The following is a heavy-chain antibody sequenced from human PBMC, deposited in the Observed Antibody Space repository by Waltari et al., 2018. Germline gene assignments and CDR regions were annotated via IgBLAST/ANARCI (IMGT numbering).Heavy chain of an antibody. CDR3: AREGTDFSGSSVY. D-gene: IGHD1-26*01. J-gene: IGHJ4*02. CDR1: GGSISSSSYY. V-gene: IGHV4-39*07. Sequence: QLQLQESGPGLVKPSETLSLTCTVSGGSISSSSYYWGWIRQPPGKGLEWIGSIYHSGSTYYNPSLKSRVTISVDTSKNQFSLKLSSVTAADTAVYYCAREGTDFSGSSVYWGQGTLVTVSS. CDR2: IYHSGST.